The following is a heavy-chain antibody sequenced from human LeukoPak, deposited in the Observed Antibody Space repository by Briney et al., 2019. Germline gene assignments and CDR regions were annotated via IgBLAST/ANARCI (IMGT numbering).Heavy chain of an antibody. CDR2: IKQDGSEK. CDR1: GFTFSSYW. D-gene: IGHD6-13*01. V-gene: IGHV3-7*01. Sequence: GGSLRLSCAASGFTFSSYWMSWVRQAPGKGLEWVANIKQDGSEKYYVDSVKGRFTISRDNAKKSMYLQMNSLRAEDTAVYYCARDRMYSHTPNSVYWGQGTLVTVSS. CDR3: ARDRMYSHTPNSVY. J-gene: IGHJ4*02.